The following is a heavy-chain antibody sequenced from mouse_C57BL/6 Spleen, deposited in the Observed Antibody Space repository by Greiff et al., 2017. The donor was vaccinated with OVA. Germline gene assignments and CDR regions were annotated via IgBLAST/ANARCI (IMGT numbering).Heavy chain of an antibody. Sequence: VQLQQSGAELVKPGASVKLSCKASGYTFTSYWMHWVKQRPGQGLEWIGMIHPNSGSTNYNEKFKSKATLTVDKSSSTAYMQLSSLTSEDSAVYYCARDWDDWYFDVWGTGTTVTVSS. J-gene: IGHJ1*03. CDR1: GYTFTSYW. CDR2: IHPNSGST. D-gene: IGHD4-1*01. V-gene: IGHV1-64*01. CDR3: ARDWDDWYFDV.